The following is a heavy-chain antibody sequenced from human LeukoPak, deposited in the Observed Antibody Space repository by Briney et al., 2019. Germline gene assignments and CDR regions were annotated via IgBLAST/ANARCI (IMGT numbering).Heavy chain of an antibody. CDR1: GGSISSGGY. V-gene: IGHV4-30-2*01. D-gene: IGHD2-2*01. Sequence: SETLSLTCSVSGGSISSGGYWSWIRQPPGKGLEWIGYIYHSGSTYYNPSLKSRVTMSVDRSKNQFSLKLSSVTAADTAVYYCARGWRRIVVVPAVPAWFDPWGQGTLVTVSS. CDR3: ARGWRRIVVVPAVPAWFDP. J-gene: IGHJ5*02. CDR2: IYHSGST.